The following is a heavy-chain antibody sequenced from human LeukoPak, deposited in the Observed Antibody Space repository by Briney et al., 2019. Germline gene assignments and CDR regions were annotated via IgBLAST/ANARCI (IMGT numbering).Heavy chain of an antibody. CDR1: GGSISSYY. D-gene: IGHD2-15*01. V-gene: IGHV4-59*01. CDR2: IYYSGST. Sequence: SETLSLTCTVSGGSISSYYWNWIRQPPGKGLEWIGHIYYSGSTNYNPSLKSRVTISVGTSKNQFSLKLSSVTAADTAVYYCARGEGYCSGGSCFIDGFDIWGQGTMVTVSS. CDR3: ARGEGYCSGGSCFIDGFDI. J-gene: IGHJ3*02.